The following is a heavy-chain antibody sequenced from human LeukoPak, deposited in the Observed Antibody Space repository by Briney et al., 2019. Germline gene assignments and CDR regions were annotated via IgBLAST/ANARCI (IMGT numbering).Heavy chain of an antibody. CDR2: INPNSGGT. V-gene: IGHV1-2*06. J-gene: IGHJ3*02. D-gene: IGHD1-14*01. Sequence: GASVKVSCKASGYTFTGYYMHWVRQAPGQGLEWMGRINPNSGGTNYAQKFQGRVTMTRDTSISTAYMELSRLRSDGTAVYYCARCRDRNAFDIWGQGTMVTVSS. CDR3: ARCRDRNAFDI. CDR1: GYTFTGYY.